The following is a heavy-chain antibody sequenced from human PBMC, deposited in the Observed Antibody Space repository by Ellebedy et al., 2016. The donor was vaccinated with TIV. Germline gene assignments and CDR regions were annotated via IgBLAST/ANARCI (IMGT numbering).Heavy chain of an antibody. D-gene: IGHD2-21*02. Sequence: MPSETLSLTCAVYGGSFSGYYWSRIRQPPGKGLEWIGEINHSGATNYNPSLKSRVTVSVDTSKNQFSLKLSSVTAADTAVYYCSRGVTDQNWGQGILVTVSS. J-gene: IGHJ4*02. CDR1: GGSFSGYY. V-gene: IGHV4-34*01. CDR2: INHSGAT. CDR3: SRGVTDQN.